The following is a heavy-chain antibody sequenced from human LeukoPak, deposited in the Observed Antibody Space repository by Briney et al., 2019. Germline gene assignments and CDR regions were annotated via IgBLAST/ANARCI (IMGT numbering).Heavy chain of an antibody. J-gene: IGHJ4*02. V-gene: IGHV1-8*01. CDR2: MNPNSGNT. Sequence: GASVKVSCKASGYTFTSYDINWVRLATGQGLEWMGWMNPNSGNTGYAQKFQGRVTMTRNTSISTAYMELSSLRSEDTAVYHCARGRRLAAPDYWGQGTLVTVSS. D-gene: IGHD6-13*01. CDR3: ARGRRLAAPDY. CDR1: GYTFTSYD.